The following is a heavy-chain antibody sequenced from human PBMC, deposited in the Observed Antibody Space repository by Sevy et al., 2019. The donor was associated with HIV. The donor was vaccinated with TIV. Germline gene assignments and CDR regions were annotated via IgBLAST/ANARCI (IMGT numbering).Heavy chain of an antibody. J-gene: IGHJ4*02. Sequence: SETLSLTCTVSGGSISSYYWSWIRQPPGKGLEWIGYIYYSGSTNYNPSLKSRVTISVETSKNQFSLKLSSVTAADTAVYYCARELYYYDSSGYYPRRGYYFDYWGQGTLVTVSS. CDR1: GGSISSYY. V-gene: IGHV4-59*01. CDR2: IYYSGST. D-gene: IGHD3-22*01. CDR3: ARELYYYDSSGYYPRRGYYFDY.